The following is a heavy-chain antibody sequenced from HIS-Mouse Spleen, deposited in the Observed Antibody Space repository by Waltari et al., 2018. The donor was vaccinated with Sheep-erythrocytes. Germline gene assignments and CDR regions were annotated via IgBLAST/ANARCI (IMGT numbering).Heavy chain of an antibody. CDR3: ARGSEDIVVVPAASYYYYGMDV. V-gene: IGHV1-69*09. CDR2: IIPIHGIA. Sequence: QVQLVQSGAEVKKPGASVKVSCKASGYTFTSYDINWVRQAPGQGLEWMGRIIPIHGIANNAQKFQGRVTITADKSTSTAYMELSSLRSEDTAVYYCARGSEDIVVVPAASYYYYGMDVWGQGTTVTVSS. D-gene: IGHD2-2*01. CDR1: GYTFTSYD. J-gene: IGHJ6*02.